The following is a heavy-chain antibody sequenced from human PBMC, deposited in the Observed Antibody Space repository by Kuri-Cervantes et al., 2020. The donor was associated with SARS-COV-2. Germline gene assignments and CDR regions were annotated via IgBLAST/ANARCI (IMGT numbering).Heavy chain of an antibody. V-gene: IGHV3-30-3*01. CDR3: ARGRRHYDSSGYYLNWFDP. CDR2: ISYDGSNK. CDR1: GFTFSSYA. Sequence: GESLKISCAASGFTFSSYAMHWVRQAPGKGLEWVAVISYDGSNKYYADSVKGRFTISRDNSKNTLYLQMNSLRAEDTAVYYCARGRRHYDSSGYYLNWFDPWGQGTLVTVSS. D-gene: IGHD3-22*01. J-gene: IGHJ5*02.